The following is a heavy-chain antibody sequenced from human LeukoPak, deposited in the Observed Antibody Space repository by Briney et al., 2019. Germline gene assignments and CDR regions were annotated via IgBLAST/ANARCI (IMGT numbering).Heavy chain of an antibody. V-gene: IGHV3-49*03. CDR2: IRNKTYSGTT. Sequence: GGSLTLSCAVSGFTFSDYTMSWFRQAPGKGREWVGFIRNKTYSGTTEYAASVKGRFTISRDDSTSIAYLQTNSLKTEDTAMYYCTRGVEMTTISPYYWGQGTLVTVSS. J-gene: IGHJ4*02. CDR1: GFTFSDYT. CDR3: TRGVEMTTISPYY. D-gene: IGHD5-24*01.